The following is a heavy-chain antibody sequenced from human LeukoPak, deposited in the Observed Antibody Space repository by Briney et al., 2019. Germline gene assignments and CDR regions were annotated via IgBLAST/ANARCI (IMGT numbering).Heavy chain of an antibody. CDR1: GYTFISYG. CDR2: ISAYNGNT. J-gene: IGHJ3*02. D-gene: IGHD2-21*02. V-gene: IGHV1-18*04. CDR3: ARDLGYCGGDCYHDTFDI. Sequence: GSVKVSCKASGYTFISYGISWVRQAPGQGLEWMGWISAYNGNTNYAQKVQGRVTMTTDTSTSTAYMEMRSLRSDDTAVYYCARDLGYCGGDCYHDTFDIWGQGTMVTVSS.